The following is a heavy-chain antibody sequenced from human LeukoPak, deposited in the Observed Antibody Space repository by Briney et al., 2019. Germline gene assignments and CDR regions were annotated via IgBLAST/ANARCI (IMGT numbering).Heavy chain of an antibody. J-gene: IGHJ4*02. CDR3: ATDLIITMVRGANY. V-gene: IGHV1-24*01. CDR2: FDPEDGET. Sequence: PGASVKVSCKVCGYTLTELSMHWVRQAPGKGLEWMGGFDPEDGETIYAQKFQGRVTMTEDTSTDTAYMELSSLRSEDTAVYYCATDLIITMVRGANYWGQGTLVTVSS. D-gene: IGHD3-10*01. CDR1: GYTLTELS.